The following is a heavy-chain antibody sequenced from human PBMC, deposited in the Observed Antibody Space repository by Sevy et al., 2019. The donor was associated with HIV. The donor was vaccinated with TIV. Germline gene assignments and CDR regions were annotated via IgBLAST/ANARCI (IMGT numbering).Heavy chain of an antibody. Sequence: GGSLRLSCAATGFTFSNAWMTWVRQVPGKGLEWVGRIKSKSDGGTTDYAAPVKGRFTISRDDSKNTLSLQMNSLKTEDAAVYYCTTNGDFWSGYQYFEYWGQGTLVTVSS. CDR1: GFTFSNAW. CDR2: IKSKSDGGTT. J-gene: IGHJ4*02. D-gene: IGHD3-3*01. CDR3: TTNGDFWSGYQYFEY. V-gene: IGHV3-15*01.